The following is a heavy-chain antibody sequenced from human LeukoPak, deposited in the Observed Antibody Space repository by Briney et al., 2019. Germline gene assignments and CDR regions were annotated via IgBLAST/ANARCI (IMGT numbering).Heavy chain of an antibody. D-gene: IGHD2-15*01. J-gene: IGHJ4*02. CDR3: ARKLGYCSGGSCYLCDY. V-gene: IGHV1-18*01. Sequence: ASVKVSCKASGYTFTNYGISWVRQAPGQGLEWMGWISAYNGNTNYAQKLQGRVTVTTDTSTSTAYMELRSLRSDDTAVYYCARKLGYCSGGSCYLCDYWGQGTLVTVSS. CDR2: ISAYNGNT. CDR1: GYTFTNYG.